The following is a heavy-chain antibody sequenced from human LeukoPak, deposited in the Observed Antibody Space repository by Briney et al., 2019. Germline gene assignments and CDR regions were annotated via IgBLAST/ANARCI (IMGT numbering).Heavy chain of an antibody. CDR3: ARGEYYYDGGY. V-gene: IGHV3-11*03. CDR2: ISPDGTYT. Sequence: PGGSLRLSCAASGFIFSNFYINWIRQSPGKGLEWLAYISPDGTYTTYGDSVKGRFVISRDNAKNSLFLQMNSLRAEDTAVYFCARGEYYYDGGYWGQGTLVTVSS. D-gene: IGHD3-22*01. CDR1: GFIFSNFY. J-gene: IGHJ1*01.